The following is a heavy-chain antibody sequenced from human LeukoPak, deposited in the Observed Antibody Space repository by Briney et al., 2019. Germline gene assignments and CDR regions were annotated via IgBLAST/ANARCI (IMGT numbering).Heavy chain of an antibody. Sequence: PGGSLRLSCAVSGFTFEDYAMHWVRQAPGKGLEWVSGITWNSNTIVYADSVKGRFTISRDNAKNSLYLQMNSLRAEDTALYYCAKDMGSRATFDYWGQGTLVTVSS. J-gene: IGHJ4*02. V-gene: IGHV3-9*01. D-gene: IGHD6-13*01. CDR2: ITWNSNTI. CDR3: AKDMGSRATFDY. CDR1: GFTFEDYA.